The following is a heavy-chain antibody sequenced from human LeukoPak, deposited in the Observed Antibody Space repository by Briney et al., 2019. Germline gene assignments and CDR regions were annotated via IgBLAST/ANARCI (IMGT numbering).Heavy chain of an antibody. Sequence: GASVKVSCKASGFSFTGYFMHWARQAPGQGPEWMGRIDPNSGGTNYALKFQGRVTMTKDTPITTAYMDLSRLRSDDTAVYYCARGPHDTAYYFDQWGQGTLVTVSS. J-gene: IGHJ4*02. CDR1: GFSFTGYF. CDR3: ARGPHDTAYYFDQ. D-gene: IGHD5-18*01. CDR2: IDPNSGGT. V-gene: IGHV1-2*06.